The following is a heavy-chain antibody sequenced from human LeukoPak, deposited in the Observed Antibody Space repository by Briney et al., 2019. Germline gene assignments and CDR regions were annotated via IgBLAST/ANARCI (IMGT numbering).Heavy chain of an antibody. CDR2: ISGSGGST. Sequence: GGSLRLSCAASGFTFSSYAMSWVRPAPGKGLVWVSAISGSGGSTYYADYVKGRFTISRDNSKNTLYLQMNSLRAEDTAVYYGAKAYSGSYLRHAFDIWGQGTMVTVSS. D-gene: IGHD1-26*01. CDR1: GFTFSSYA. J-gene: IGHJ3*02. CDR3: AKAYSGSYLRHAFDI. V-gene: IGHV3-23*01.